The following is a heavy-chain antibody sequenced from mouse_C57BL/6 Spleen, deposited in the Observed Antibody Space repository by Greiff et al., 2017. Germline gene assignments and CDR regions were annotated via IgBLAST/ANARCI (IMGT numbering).Heavy chain of an antibody. CDR3: TRGGYGSSFDY. CDR2: ISSGGDYS. D-gene: IGHD1-1*01. V-gene: IGHV5-9-1*02. Sequence: EVKLQESGEGLVKPGGSLKLSCAASGFTFSSYAMSWVRQTPEKRLEWVAYISSGGDYSYYADTVKGRFTISRDNARNTLYLQMSSLKSEDTAMYYCTRGGYGSSFDYWGQGTTLTVSS. J-gene: IGHJ2*01. CDR1: GFTFSSYA.